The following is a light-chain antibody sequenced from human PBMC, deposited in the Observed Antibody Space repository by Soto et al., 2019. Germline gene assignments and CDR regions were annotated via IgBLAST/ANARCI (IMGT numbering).Light chain of an antibody. Sequence: IQMTQSPSTLSASVGDRVTITCRASLTIRTWLAWFQQKPGKAPQLLIYGATNLESGVPSRFSGSGPGTEFTLTIDSLQPDDFATYYCQQYNSYSGDTFGQGTKVDIK. J-gene: IGKJ2*01. CDR2: GAT. CDR1: LTIRTW. V-gene: IGKV1-5*01. CDR3: QQYNSYSGDT.